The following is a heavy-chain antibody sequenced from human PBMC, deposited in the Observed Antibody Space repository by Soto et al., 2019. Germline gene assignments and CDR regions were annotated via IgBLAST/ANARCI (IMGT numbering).Heavy chain of an antibody. CDR1: GYSFSSYG. D-gene: IGHD4-17*01. J-gene: IGHJ4*02. Sequence: QVRLVQSGTEMKRPGASVKVSCEASGYSFSSYGFNWVRQAPGQGLEWMGWVSPYNGGINYGQKFQGRLTMTTDRSTSTASMELRSLTFDYTAIYYCARDLLSWTTEAVSSVYWGQGTLVTVSS. CDR3: ARDLLSWTTEAVSSVY. CDR2: VSPYNGGI. V-gene: IGHV1-18*04.